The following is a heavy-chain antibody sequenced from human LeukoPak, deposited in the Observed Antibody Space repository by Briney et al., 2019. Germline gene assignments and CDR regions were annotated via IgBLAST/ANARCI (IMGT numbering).Heavy chain of an antibody. CDR1: GFTFSRYI. J-gene: IGHJ1*01. V-gene: IGHV3-48*02. CDR3: ARHYFGSRGSYAEYFQH. D-gene: IGHD3-22*01. Sequence: PWGSLRLSCAASGFTFSRYIMNWVRQAPGKGLEWISYISSSSRTIHYADSVKGRFTISRDNAENSLDLQMNSRRDEDTAVYYCARHYFGSRGSYAEYFQHWGQGALVIVSS. CDR2: ISSSSRTI.